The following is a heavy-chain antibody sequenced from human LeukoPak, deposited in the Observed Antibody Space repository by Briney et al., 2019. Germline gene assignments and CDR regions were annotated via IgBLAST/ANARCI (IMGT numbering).Heavy chain of an antibody. J-gene: IGHJ4*02. CDR2: ISAYNGNT. Sequence: GASVKVSCKASGYTFTSYGISWVRQAPGQGLEWMGWISAYNGNTNYAQKLQGRVTMTTDTSTSTAYMELRSLRSDDTAVYYCARDRRHRYSSSWYWDYWGQGTLVTVSS. V-gene: IGHV1-18*01. CDR3: ARDRRHRYSSSWYWDY. CDR1: GYTFTSYG. D-gene: IGHD6-13*01.